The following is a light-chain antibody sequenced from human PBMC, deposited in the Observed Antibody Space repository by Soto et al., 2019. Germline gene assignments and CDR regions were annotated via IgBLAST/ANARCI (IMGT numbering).Light chain of an antibody. CDR3: AAWDDSLRGVV. CDR2: RND. J-gene: IGLJ2*01. CDR1: FFNLGSNF. V-gene: IGLV1-47*01. Sequence: QSVLTQPPSASGTPRPRVTISCSGTFFNLGSNFVFWYQQLPGAAPKLLISRNDQRPSGVPDRFSGSKSGTSASLAISGLRSEDEADYHCAAWDDSLRGVVFGGGT.